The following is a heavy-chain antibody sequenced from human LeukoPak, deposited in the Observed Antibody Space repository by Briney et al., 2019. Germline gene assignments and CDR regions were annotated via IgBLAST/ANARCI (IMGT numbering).Heavy chain of an antibody. Sequence: PSETLSLTCAVYGGSFSGYYWSWIRQPPGKGLEWIGEINHSGCTNYNPSLKSRVTISVDTSKNQFSLKLSSVTAADTAVYYCARAAGGRQEDYWGQGTLVTVSS. CDR1: GGSFSGYY. J-gene: IGHJ4*02. V-gene: IGHV4-34*01. CDR3: ARAAGGRQEDY. CDR2: INHSGCT. D-gene: IGHD3-10*01.